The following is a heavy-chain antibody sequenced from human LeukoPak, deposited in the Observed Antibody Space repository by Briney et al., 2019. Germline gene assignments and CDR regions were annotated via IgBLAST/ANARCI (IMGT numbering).Heavy chain of an antibody. CDR2: MNPNSGNT. CDR1: GYTFTSYD. D-gene: IGHD6-19*01. V-gene: IGHV1-8*03. Sequence: ASVKVSCKASGYTFTSYDINWVRQATGQGLEWMGWMNPNSGNTGYAQKFQGRVTITRNTSISTAYMELSSLRSEDTAVYYCATALALSGPFDYWGQGTLVTVSS. J-gene: IGHJ4*02. CDR3: ATALALSGPFDY.